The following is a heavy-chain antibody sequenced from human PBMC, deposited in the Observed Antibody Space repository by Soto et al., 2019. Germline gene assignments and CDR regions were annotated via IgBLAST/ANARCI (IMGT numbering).Heavy chain of an antibody. CDR1: GGTFSSYA. V-gene: IGHV1-69*01. J-gene: IGHJ5*02. D-gene: IGHD2-15*01. CDR2: IIPIFGTA. Sequence: QVQLVQSGAEVKKPGSSVKVSCKASGGTFSSYAISWVRQAPGQGLEWMGGIIPIFGTANYAQKFQGRVTITADESTSTAYMELRSLRSEDTAVYYCARDRDCSGGSCYYPAGWFDPWGQGTLVTVSS. CDR3: ARDRDCSGGSCYYPAGWFDP.